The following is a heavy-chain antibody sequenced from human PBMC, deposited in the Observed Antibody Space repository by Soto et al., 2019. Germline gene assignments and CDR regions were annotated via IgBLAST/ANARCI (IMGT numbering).Heavy chain of an antibody. D-gene: IGHD3-10*01. V-gene: IGHV4-4*02. CDR1: GGSISSSNW. J-gene: IGHJ4*02. Sequence: QVQLQESGPGLVKPSGTLSLTCAVSGGSISSSNWWSWVRQPPGQGLAWIGEIYHSGSTNYNPSLRSRVTLPVDKSKNQCSLKLSSVTAADTGVDYCARNDSGGSIDYRGQGTLVTVFS. CDR3: ARNDSGGSIDY. CDR2: IYHSGST.